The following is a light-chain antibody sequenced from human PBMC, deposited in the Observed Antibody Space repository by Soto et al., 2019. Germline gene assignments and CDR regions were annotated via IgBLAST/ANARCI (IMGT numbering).Light chain of an antibody. CDR3: MQSTQLPPT. CDR2: EVS. CDR1: PILLHITGETF. J-gene: IGKJ5*01. V-gene: IGKV2D-29*02. Sequence: DVMMTQTPLSLSVAPGRPATLSCKSSPILLHITGETFLFWYLQKPGQSPQLLIYEVSTRVSGVPDRFSGSGSGTDFTLEISRVETDDVGMYYCMQSTQLPPTFGQGTRLEIK.